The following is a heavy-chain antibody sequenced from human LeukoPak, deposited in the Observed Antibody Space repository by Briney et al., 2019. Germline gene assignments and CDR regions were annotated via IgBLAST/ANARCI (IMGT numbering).Heavy chain of an antibody. CDR3: TREVRGSSPDH. CDR2: IYPADSDT. V-gene: IGHV5-51*01. J-gene: IGHJ5*02. Sequence: GESLKISCKGSADSFTGYWIGWVRQMPGSGLEWMGIIYPADSDTRYNPSFQGQVTISVDKSINTAYLQWTSLKASDTAIYYCTREVRGSSPDHWGQGTLVTVSS. D-gene: IGHD2-15*01. CDR1: ADSFTGYW.